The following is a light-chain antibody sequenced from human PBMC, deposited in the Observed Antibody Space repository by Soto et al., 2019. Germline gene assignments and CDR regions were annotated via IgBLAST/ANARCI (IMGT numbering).Light chain of an antibody. J-gene: IGLJ1*01. CDR2: NVY. CDR3: SAYTVSRTYV. V-gene: IGLV2-14*03. CDR1: SSDVGAYNF. Sequence: SALAQPASVSGSPGQSITISCTGTSSDVGAYNFVSWHQQHPGKAPKLMIYNVYDRPSGISYRFSGSKSGNTASLTISGLQGEDEADYYCSAYTVSRTYVFXTGTKVTVL.